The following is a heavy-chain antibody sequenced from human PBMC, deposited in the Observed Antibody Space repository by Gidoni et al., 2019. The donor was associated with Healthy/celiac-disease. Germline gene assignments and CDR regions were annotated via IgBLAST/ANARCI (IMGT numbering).Heavy chain of an antibody. D-gene: IGHD3-22*01. CDR1: GYAFPGYY. J-gene: IGHJ5*02. CDR3: ARDWGTYYYDSSGFSGWFDP. Sequence: QVQLVQSGGEVNKPGASVKVSCKASGYAFPGYYRHGVRQAPGHGLEWMGWVNPNSGGTNYAQKFQGRVTMTRDTSISTAYMELSRLRSDDTAVYYCARDWGTYYYDSSGFSGWFDPWGQGTLVTVSS. CDR2: VNPNSGGT. V-gene: IGHV1-2*02.